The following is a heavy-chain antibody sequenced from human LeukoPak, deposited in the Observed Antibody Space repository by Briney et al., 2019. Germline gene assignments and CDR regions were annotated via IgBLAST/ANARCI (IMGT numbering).Heavy chain of an antibody. V-gene: IGHV4-59*01. J-gene: IGHJ4*02. D-gene: IGHD3-22*01. CDR3: ARDSEDSSGYYPFDY. Sequence: KTSETLSLTCTVSGGSINTYFWSWIRQPPGKGLEWIGYIYYTGSTNYNPSLKSRITISVDRSKNLFSLQLSSVTAADTAVYYCARDSEDSSGYYPFDYWGQETLVTVSS. CDR2: IYYTGST. CDR1: GGSINTYF.